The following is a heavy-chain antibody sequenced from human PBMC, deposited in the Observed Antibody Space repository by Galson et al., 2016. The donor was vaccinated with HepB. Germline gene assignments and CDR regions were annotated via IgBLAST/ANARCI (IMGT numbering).Heavy chain of an antibody. J-gene: IGHJ6*02. Sequence: SLRLSCAASGFTFSSYHMNWVRQAPGKGLEWVANIRQDESERYYVDSVKGRFTIPRDNAKSTLYLQMNSLRAEDTAVYYCARDGGYQSAPSPYGMDVWGQGTTVTVSS. CDR1: GFTFSSYH. V-gene: IGHV3-7*03. CDR3: ARDGGYQSAPSPYGMDV. D-gene: IGHD3-16*01. CDR2: IRQDESER.